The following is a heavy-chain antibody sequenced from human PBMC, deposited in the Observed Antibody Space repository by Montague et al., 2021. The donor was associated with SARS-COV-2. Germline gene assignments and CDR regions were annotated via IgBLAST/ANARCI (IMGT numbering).Heavy chain of an antibody. Sequence: SQTLSLTYAVYGESFSGFFWSWIRQPPGKGLEWIAVINVRGVTNYNYNPSLGSRVTISADTSKNQFSLKLRSVSAADTAVYYCARWDPQTLTVISLRGKSANDYWGQGTLVTVSS. CDR3: ARWDPQTLTVISLRGKSANDY. V-gene: IGHV4-34*01. CDR1: GESFSGFF. CDR2: INVRGVTNY. J-gene: IGHJ4*02. D-gene: IGHD4-11*01.